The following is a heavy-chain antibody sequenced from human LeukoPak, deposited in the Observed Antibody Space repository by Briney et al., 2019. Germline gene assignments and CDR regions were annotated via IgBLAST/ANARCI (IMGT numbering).Heavy chain of an antibody. Sequence: GESLKISCRSYGYNFTPYWIGWVRQRPGKGLEWMGVTFAGYSLTLYSPSFQGQVTISVDKSISTAYLQWSSLKASDTAIYYCARHFHPGQNTGGFFDLWGRGTLVTVSA. CDR2: TFAGYSLT. CDR1: GYNFTPYW. CDR3: ARHFHPGQNTGGFFDL. V-gene: IGHV5-51*01. D-gene: IGHD3-10*01. J-gene: IGHJ2*01.